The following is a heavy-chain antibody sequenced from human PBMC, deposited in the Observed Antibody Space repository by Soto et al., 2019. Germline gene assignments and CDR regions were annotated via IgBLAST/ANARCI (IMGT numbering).Heavy chain of an antibody. Sequence: SETLSLTCTVSGGSITSSSFYWGWIRQPPGKGLEWIGIIYYSGSTNYNPSLKSRVTISVDTSKNQFSLKLSSVTAADTAVYYCARGVEMATILFDYWGQGTLVTVSS. D-gene: IGHD5-12*01. V-gene: IGHV4-39*07. CDR1: GGSITSSSFY. J-gene: IGHJ4*02. CDR2: IYYSGST. CDR3: ARGVEMATILFDY.